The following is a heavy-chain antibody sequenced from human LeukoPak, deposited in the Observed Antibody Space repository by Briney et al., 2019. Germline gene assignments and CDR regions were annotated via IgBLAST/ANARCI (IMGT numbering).Heavy chain of an antibody. CDR3: TLGGHYFGS. CDR2: VKSKTDGGTT. J-gene: IGHJ4*02. CDR1: RFTFSDAW. V-gene: IGHV3-15*01. Sequence: PGGSLRLSCAASRFTFSDAWMSWVRQAPGKGPEWLGRVKSKTDGGTTDHAAPVKGRFTVSRDDSKNTLYLEMNSLKTDDTAFYYCTLGGHYFGSWGQGTLVTVSS. D-gene: IGHD3-10*01.